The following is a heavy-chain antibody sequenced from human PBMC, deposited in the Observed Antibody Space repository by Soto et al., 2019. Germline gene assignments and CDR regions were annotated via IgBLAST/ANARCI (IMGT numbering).Heavy chain of an antibody. CDR2: ISSSSSYK. J-gene: IGHJ6*02. V-gene: IGHV3-21*01. D-gene: IGHD3-16*01. CDR1: GFTFSSYS. CDR3: ARAGDYYYYYYGMDV. Sequence: GGSLRLSCAASGFTFSSYSMNWVRQAPGKGLEWVSSISSSSSYKYYADSMKGRFTISRDNAKNSLYLQMNSLRAEDTAVYYCARAGDYYYYYYGMDVWGQGTTVTVSS.